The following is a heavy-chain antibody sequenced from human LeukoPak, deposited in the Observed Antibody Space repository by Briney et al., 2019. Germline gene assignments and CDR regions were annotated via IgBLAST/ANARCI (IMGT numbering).Heavy chain of an antibody. D-gene: IGHD1-26*01. CDR1: GLTFSSYS. V-gene: IGHV3-23*01. CDR3: AKVSPGATYSPFDY. J-gene: IGHJ4*02. Sequence: GGSLRLFCAASGLTFSSYSMSRVRQAPGKERELVSAISGSGGSTYYADSVMGRFTISRDNSKNTLYLQMNSMRAEDTAVYYCAKVSPGATYSPFDYWGQGTLVTVSS. CDR2: ISGSGGST.